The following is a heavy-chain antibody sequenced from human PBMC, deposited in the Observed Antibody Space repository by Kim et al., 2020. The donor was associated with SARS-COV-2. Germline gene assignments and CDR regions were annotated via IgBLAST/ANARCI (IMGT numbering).Heavy chain of an antibody. CDR3: ASYTLVDY. CDR1: GFTFRSYS. D-gene: IGHD3-16*01. V-gene: IGHV3-21*01. J-gene: IGHJ4*02. Sequence: GGSLRLSCAASGFTFRSYSMNWVRQAPGKGLEWVSSIGSSSGYKYYADSVKGRFTISRDNAKNSLYLQMNGLRAEDTAVYYCASYTLVDYWGQGTLVTVS. CDR2: IGSSSGYK.